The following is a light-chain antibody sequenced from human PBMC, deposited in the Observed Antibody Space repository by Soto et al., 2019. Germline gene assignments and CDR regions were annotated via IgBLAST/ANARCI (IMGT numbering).Light chain of an antibody. J-gene: IGKJ1*01. CDR2: RIF. CDR1: QSVNGF. CDR3: LQHYAWPWT. V-gene: IGKV3-15*01. Sequence: EIVMTPSPGTLSAFPVESVTLSCRASQSVNGFLDWFQHKPGQAPRLVLKRIFIRAIGVPARFSGSGSETEFTLTINGLQSEDSGVYYCLQHYAWPWTFGQGTKVDIK.